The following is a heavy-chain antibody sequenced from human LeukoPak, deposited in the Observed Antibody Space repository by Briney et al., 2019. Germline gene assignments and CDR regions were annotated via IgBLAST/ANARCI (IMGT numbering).Heavy chain of an antibody. D-gene: IGHD2-2*01. CDR1: GFNFNYYA. CDR2: IGGSGIRT. CDR3: AKEVVPAAIPRGDY. J-gene: IGHJ4*02. Sequence: GGSLKLSCAASGFNFNYYAMTWVRQAPGKGLEWVSGIGGSGIRTYYADSVRGRFTVSRDNSKNTLYLQMNSLRAEDTAVYYCAKEVVPAAIPRGDYWGQGTLVTVSS. V-gene: IGHV3-23*01.